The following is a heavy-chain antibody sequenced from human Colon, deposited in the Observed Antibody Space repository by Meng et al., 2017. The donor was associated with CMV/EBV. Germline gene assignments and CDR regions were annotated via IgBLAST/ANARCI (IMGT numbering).Heavy chain of an antibody. CDR1: GFAFSSYE. Sequence: GGSLRLSCVASGFAFSSYEMNWVRQAPGKGLEWVAYISSAGGDRYYADSVKGRFTISRHNAQRSLYLEMNSLSGDDTAVYYCARALISGIYSGYESDLGPWGQGTLVTVSS. CDR3: ARALISGIYSGYESDLGP. J-gene: IGHJ5*02. CDR2: ISSAGGDR. V-gene: IGHV3-48*03. D-gene: IGHD5-12*01.